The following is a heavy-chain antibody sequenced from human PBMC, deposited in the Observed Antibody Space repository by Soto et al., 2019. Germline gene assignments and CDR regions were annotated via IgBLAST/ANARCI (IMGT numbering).Heavy chain of an antibody. CDR1: GFTFSRYW. Sequence: GGSLRLSCAASGFTFSRYWMHWVRQAPGKGLEWVSRASPDGTSTSYADSVKGRFTISRDNAKNTLFMQMNSLRAEDTAVYYCTRHGSGDYFLFDPWGQGTPVTVSS. J-gene: IGHJ5*02. V-gene: IGHV3-74*01. D-gene: IGHD3-10*01. CDR2: ASPDGTST. CDR3: TRHGSGDYFLFDP.